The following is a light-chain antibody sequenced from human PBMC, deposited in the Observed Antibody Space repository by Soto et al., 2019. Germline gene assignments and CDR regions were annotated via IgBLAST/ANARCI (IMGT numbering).Light chain of an antibody. V-gene: IGLV2-23*01. CDR2: EGS. J-gene: IGLJ2*01. CDR1: SSDVGSYNL. CDR3: CSYAGSSTLVV. Sequence: QSVLTQPASVSGSPGQSITISCTGTSSDVGSYNLVSWYQQHPGKAPKLMIYEGSKRPSGVSNRFSGSKSGNTASLTISGLQAEAEADYYYCSYAGSSTLVVFGGGTKLTVL.